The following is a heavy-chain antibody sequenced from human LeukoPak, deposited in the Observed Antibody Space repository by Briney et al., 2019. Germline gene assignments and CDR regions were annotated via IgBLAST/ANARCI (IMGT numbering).Heavy chain of an antibody. V-gene: IGHV1-69*13. CDR1: GGTFSSYA. CDR3: AGTYYYDSSGYYYVYYFDY. D-gene: IGHD3-22*01. CDR2: IIPIFGTA. Sequence: ASVKVSCKASGGTFSSYAISWVRQAPGQGLEWMGGIIPIFGTANYAQKFQGRVTITADESTSTAYMELSSLRSEDTAVYYCAGTYYYDSSGYYYVYYFDYWGQGTLVTVSS. J-gene: IGHJ4*02.